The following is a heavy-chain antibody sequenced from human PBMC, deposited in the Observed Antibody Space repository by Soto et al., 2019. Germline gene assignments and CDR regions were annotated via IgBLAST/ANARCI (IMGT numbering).Heavy chain of an antibody. CDR3: ATIMGYYGSGSYPSGYYFDY. Sequence: SETLSLTCTVSGGSISSGGYYWSWIRQHPGKGLEWIGYIYYSGSTYYNPSLKSRVTISVDTSKNQFSLKLSSVTAADTDVYYCATIMGYYGSGSYPSGYYFDYWGQGTLVTVS. CDR2: IYYSGST. V-gene: IGHV4-31*03. CDR1: GGSISSGGYY. J-gene: IGHJ4*02. D-gene: IGHD3-10*01.